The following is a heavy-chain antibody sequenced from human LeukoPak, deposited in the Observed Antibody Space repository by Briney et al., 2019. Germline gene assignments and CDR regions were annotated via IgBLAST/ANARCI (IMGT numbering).Heavy chain of an antibody. CDR2: ISGSGGGT. V-gene: IGHV3-23*01. J-gene: IGHJ4*02. D-gene: IGHD2-2*01. CDR1: GFTFSSYA. CDR3: AKGTGVVVPAATDY. Sequence: GGSLRLSCAASGFTFSSYAMSWVRQAPGKGLEWVSAISGSGGGTYYADSVKGRFTISRDNSKNTLYLQMNSLRAEDTAVYYCAKGTGVVVPAATDYWGQGTLVTVSS.